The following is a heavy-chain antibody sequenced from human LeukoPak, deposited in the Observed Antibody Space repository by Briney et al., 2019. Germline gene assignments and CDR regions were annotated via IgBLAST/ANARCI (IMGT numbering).Heavy chain of an antibody. CDR2: IDEWRRT. CDR3: ASPMTFMVRGLHGIDGFDI. D-gene: IGHD3-10*01. CDR1: GSFSDHS. V-gene: IGHV4-34*01. J-gene: IGHJ3*02. Sequence: SDTLSLTCAVYGSFSDHSWSWIRQPPGKGLEWIGEIDEWRRTSYSPSLKSRVTISADRSKNQFSLKLNSVTAADTAVYYCASPMTFMVRGLHGIDGFDIWGQGTMVTASS.